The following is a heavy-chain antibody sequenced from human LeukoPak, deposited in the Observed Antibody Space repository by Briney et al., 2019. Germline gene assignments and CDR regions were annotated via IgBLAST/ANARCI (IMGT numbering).Heavy chain of an antibody. V-gene: IGHV3-48*03. D-gene: IGHD6-19*01. CDR3: ARASYNSDWYFDK. J-gene: IGHJ4*02. CDR2: ISTSGSII. CDR1: GFTLRSHE. Sequence: PGGSLRLSCAVSGFTLRSHEMSWVRQAPGKGLEWISYISTSGSIIYYADSVKGRFTISRDNARNSLFLQMGSLKVEDTAVYYCARASYNSDWYFDKWGQGTMVTVSS.